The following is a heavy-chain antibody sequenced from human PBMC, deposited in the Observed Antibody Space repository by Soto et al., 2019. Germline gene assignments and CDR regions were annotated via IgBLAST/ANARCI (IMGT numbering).Heavy chain of an antibody. D-gene: IGHD3-10*02. CDR2: IDNSGAT. CDR1: GVSVSTGVYY. V-gene: IGHV4-31*03. Sequence: ASETLSLTCTVSGVSVSTGVYYWTWIRQQPGKGLEWVGYIDNSGATYYNPPLTGRVGISRDTPENQFSLNLQSLTAADTAFYYCAGAVSDFDVRRYRTSYFDQWGHGILVTVSS. CDR3: AGAVSDFDVRRYRTSYFDQ. J-gene: IGHJ4*01.